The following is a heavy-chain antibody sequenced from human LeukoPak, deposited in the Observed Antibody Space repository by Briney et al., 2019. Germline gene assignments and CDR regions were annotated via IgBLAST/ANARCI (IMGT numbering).Heavy chain of an antibody. D-gene: IGHD3-22*01. V-gene: IGHV2-5*02. CDR1: GFSLSTSGVG. Sequence: SGPTLVKPTQTLTLTCTFSGFSLSTSGVGVGWIRQPPGKALEWLALIYWDDDKRYSPSLKSRLTITKDTSKNQVVLTMTNMDPVDTATYYCAHRQTRTMIVVALDAFDIWGQGQWSPSLQ. J-gene: IGHJ3*02. CDR3: AHRQTRTMIVVALDAFDI. CDR2: IYWDDDK.